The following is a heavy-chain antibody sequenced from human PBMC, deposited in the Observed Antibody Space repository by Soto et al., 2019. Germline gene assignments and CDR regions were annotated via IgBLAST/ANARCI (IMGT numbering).Heavy chain of an antibody. CDR1: GGSISSYY. D-gene: IGHD3-22*01. CDR2: IYYSGST. V-gene: IGHV4-59*08. CDR3: ARLLTRRDYYDSSGYPYYFDY. J-gene: IGHJ4*02. Sequence: PSETLSLTCTVSGGSISSYYWSWIRQPPGKGLEWIGYIYYSGSTNYNPSLKSRVTISVDTSKNQFSLKLSSVTAADTAVYYCARLLTRRDYYDSSGYPYYFDYGGQGTLVTVSS.